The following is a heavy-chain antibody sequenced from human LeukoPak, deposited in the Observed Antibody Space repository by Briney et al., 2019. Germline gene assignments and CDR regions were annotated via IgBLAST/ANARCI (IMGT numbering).Heavy chain of an antibody. D-gene: IGHD3-10*01. J-gene: IGHJ4*02. V-gene: IGHV3-48*03. CDR1: GFTFRTYE. CDR3: AGDLAYGSGPI. Sequence: GGSLRLSCAASGFTFRTYEMNWVRQAPGKGLEWVSYISSSGSTVYYADSVKGRFTISRDNAKNSLYLLMNSLRAEDTAVYYCAGDLAYGSGPIWGQGTLVTVSS. CDR2: ISSSGSTV.